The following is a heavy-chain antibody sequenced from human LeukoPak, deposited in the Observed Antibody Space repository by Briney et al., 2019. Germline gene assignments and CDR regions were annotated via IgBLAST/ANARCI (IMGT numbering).Heavy chain of an antibody. CDR2: IYHSGST. D-gene: IGHD6-13*01. CDR1: GGSISSGGYY. Sequence: PSQTLSLTCTVSGGSISSGGYYWSWIRQPPGKGLEWIGYIYHSGSTYYNPSLKSRVTISVDRSKNQFSLKLSSVTAADTAVYYCARDLAPLSDSCSWYIWGQGTMVTVSS. V-gene: IGHV4-30-2*01. CDR3: ARDLAPLSDSCSWYI. J-gene: IGHJ3*02.